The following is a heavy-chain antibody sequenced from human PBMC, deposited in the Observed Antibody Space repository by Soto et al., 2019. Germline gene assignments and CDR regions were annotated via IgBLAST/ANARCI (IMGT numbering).Heavy chain of an antibody. V-gene: IGHV4-30-2*01. CDR1: GDTISTGGYS. Sequence: TLETLSLTCGVSGDTISTGGYSWAWIRQPPGKALEWIGHTYHSGNPYYNPSLKSRVTISVDTSKNQFSLKLSSVTAADTAVYYCARGRPPSYCSGGSCHRWFDPWGQGTLVTVSS. J-gene: IGHJ5*02. CDR3: ARGRPPSYCSGGSCHRWFDP. D-gene: IGHD2-15*01. CDR2: TYHSGNP.